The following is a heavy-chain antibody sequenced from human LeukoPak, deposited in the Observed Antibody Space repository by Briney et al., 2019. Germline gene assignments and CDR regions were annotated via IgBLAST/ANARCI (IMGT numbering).Heavy chain of an antibody. CDR3: ERHTSGSSLDY. D-gene: IGHD6-6*01. Sequence: PSETLSLTCSVSGGSISGSSSYWGWIRRPPGKGLEWIATIHYSGSTNYNPSLKSRVTISVDTSKNQFSLKLSSVTAADTAVYYCERHTSGSSLDYWGQGTLVTVSS. J-gene: IGHJ4*02. CDR2: IHYSGST. CDR1: GGSISGSSSY. V-gene: IGHV4-39*01.